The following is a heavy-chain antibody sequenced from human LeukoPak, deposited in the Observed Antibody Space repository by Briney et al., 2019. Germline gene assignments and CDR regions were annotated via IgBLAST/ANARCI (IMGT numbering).Heavy chain of an antibody. Sequence: PGGALRLSCAASGFTFSSYWMSWVRQAPGKGLEWVANIKQDGSEKYYVDSGNGRFTISRDNAKNSLYLQMNSLRAEDTAVYYCARDMYSSSWVWFDPWGQGTLVTVSS. CDR1: GFTFSSYW. D-gene: IGHD6-13*01. J-gene: IGHJ5*02. CDR2: IKQDGSEK. CDR3: ARDMYSSSWVWFDP. V-gene: IGHV3-7*01.